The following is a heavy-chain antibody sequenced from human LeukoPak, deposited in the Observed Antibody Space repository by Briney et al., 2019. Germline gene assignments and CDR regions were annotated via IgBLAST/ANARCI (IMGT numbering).Heavy chain of an antibody. Sequence: QPGGSLRLSCAASGFTFSSYAMSWVRQAPGKGLEWVSAISSSGGSTYYADSVKGRFTISRDNSKNTLYLQMNSLRAEDTAVCYCAKVWDTYYYDSSGSFDYWGQGTLVTVSS. V-gene: IGHV3-23*01. CDR2: ISSSGGST. CDR3: AKVWDTYYYDSSGSFDY. CDR1: GFTFSSYA. J-gene: IGHJ4*02. D-gene: IGHD3-22*01.